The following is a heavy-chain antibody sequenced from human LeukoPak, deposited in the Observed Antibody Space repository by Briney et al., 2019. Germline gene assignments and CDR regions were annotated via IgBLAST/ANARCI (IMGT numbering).Heavy chain of an antibody. V-gene: IGHV1-18*01. J-gene: IGHJ5*02. CDR2: ISAYNGNT. CDR1: GYTFTSYG. D-gene: IGHD3-10*01. CDR3: ARVRRSGSDNWFDP. Sequence: ASVKVSCKASGYTFTSYGISWVRQAPGQGLEWMGWISAYNGNTNYAQQLQGRVTMTTDTSTSTAYMELRSLRSDDTAVYYCARVRRSGSDNWFDPWGQGTLVTVSS.